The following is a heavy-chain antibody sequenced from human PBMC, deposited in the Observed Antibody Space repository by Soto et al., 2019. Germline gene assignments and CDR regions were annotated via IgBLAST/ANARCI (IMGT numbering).Heavy chain of an antibody. CDR1: GFTFSTYS. V-gene: IGHV3-48*02. CDR2: ISSTSSTI. CDR3: ARVSGSYSTSNDY. D-gene: IGHD3-10*01. J-gene: IGHJ4*02. Sequence: GESLRLSCAAAGFTFSTYSMNWVRQAPGKGLEWISYISSTSSTIYYADSVKGRFTVSRDNAKNSLYLQMRSLRDEDTAVYYCARVSGSYSTSNDYCGQGTLVTVSS.